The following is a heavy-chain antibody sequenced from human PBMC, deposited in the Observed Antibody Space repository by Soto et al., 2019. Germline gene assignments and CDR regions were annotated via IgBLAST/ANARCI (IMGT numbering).Heavy chain of an antibody. V-gene: IGHV3-74*01. Sequence: VKLVESGGGLVQPGGSLRLSCAASGFTFSSYWMHWVRQAPGKGLEWVSRINSDGSSTSYADSVKGRFTISRDIAKNTLYLQMNSLRAEDTAVYYCARGEYSSSSAYYYYGMDVWGQGTTVTVSS. J-gene: IGHJ6*02. CDR1: GFTFSSYW. CDR3: ARGEYSSSSAYYYYGMDV. D-gene: IGHD6-6*01. CDR2: INSDGSST.